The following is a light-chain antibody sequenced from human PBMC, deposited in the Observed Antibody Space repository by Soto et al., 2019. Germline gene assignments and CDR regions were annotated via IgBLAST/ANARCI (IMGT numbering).Light chain of an antibody. J-gene: IGKJ5*01. CDR1: QSIRNY. Sequence: DIQMTQFPSSLSASVRDRVTITCRASQSIRNYLNWYQQKPGKAPKLLIYAASSLQSGVPSRFSGRGSGTAFTLTISSLQPEDFATYYCQQSYSTPRITFGQGTRLEIK. V-gene: IGKV1-39*01. CDR3: QQSYSTPRIT. CDR2: AAS.